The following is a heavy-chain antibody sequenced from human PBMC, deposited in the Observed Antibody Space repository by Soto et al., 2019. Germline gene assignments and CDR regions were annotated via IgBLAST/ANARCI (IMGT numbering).Heavy chain of an antibody. CDR3: ARVDDFWSGPV. CDR2: IDPSDSDT. V-gene: IGHV5-10-1*01. CDR1: GYIFTSYC. J-gene: IGHJ4*02. D-gene: IGHD3-3*01. Sequence: VESLNISFKGSGYIFTSYCISWVRQMPGKGLEWMGRIDPSDSDTNCSPSFQGHVTISADKSISTAYLQWSSLKASDTAMYYCARVDDFWSGPVWGQGTLVAV.